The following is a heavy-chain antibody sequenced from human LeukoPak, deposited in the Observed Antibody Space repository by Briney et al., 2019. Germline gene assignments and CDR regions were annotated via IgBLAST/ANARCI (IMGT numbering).Heavy chain of an antibody. CDR2: ISSSSSII. Sequence: GGSLRLSCAASGFTFSSYSMNWVRQAPGKGLEWVSYISSSSSIIYYADSVKGRFTISRDNAKNSLYLQMDSLRAEDTAVYYCIAVAGTWWFDPWGQGTLVTVSS. CDR1: GFTFSSYS. CDR3: IAVAGTWWFDP. V-gene: IGHV3-48*04. D-gene: IGHD6-19*01. J-gene: IGHJ5*02.